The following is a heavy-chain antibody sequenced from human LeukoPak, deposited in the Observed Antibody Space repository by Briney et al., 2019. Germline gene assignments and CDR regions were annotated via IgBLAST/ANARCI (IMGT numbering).Heavy chain of an antibody. Sequence: GGSLRLSCAASGFTFSDYYMSWIRQAPGKGLKWVSYISSSGSTIYYADSVKGRFTISRDNAKNSLYLQMNSLRAEDTAVYYCARPSPFWSGPMAAFDIWGQGTMVTVSS. D-gene: IGHD3-3*01. CDR1: GFTFSDYY. J-gene: IGHJ3*02. CDR3: ARPSPFWSGPMAAFDI. V-gene: IGHV3-11*04. CDR2: ISSSGSTI.